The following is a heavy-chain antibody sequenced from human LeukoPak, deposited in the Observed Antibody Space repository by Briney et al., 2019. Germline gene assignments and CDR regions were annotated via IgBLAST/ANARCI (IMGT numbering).Heavy chain of an antibody. CDR2: IYSGGST. J-gene: IGHJ4*02. Sequence: GGSLRLSCAASGFTVSSNYMSWVRQAPGKGLEWVSVIYSGGSTYYADSEKGRFTISRDNSKNTLYLQMNSLRAEDTAVYYCARGARGWLLSFDYWGQGTLVTVSS. D-gene: IGHD3-3*01. V-gene: IGHV3-53*01. CDR3: ARGARGWLLSFDY. CDR1: GFTVSSNY.